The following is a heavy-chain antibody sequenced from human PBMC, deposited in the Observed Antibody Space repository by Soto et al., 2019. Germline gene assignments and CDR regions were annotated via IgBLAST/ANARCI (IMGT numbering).Heavy chain of an antibody. CDR2: IIPILGIA. D-gene: IGHD3-22*01. Sequence: QVQLVQSGAAVKKPGSSVKVSCKASGGTFSSYTISWVRQAPGQGLEWMGRIIPILGIANYAQKFQGRVTITADKSTSTAYMELSSLRSEDTAVYYCANKDFDSSEYYYYGMDVWGQGTTVTVSS. V-gene: IGHV1-69*02. J-gene: IGHJ6*02. CDR3: ANKDFDSSEYYYYGMDV. CDR1: GGTFSSYT.